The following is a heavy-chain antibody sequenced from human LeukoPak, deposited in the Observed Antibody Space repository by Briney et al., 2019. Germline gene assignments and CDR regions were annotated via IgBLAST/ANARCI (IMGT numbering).Heavy chain of an antibody. CDR3: AREGYYDFWSGLNYYYYMDV. J-gene: IGHJ6*03. V-gene: IGHV4-4*07. CDR1: GGSISSYY. D-gene: IGHD3-3*01. CDR2: IYTSGST. Sequence: SETLSFTCTVSGGSISSYYWSWIRQPAGKGLEWIGRIYTSGSTNYNPSLKSRVTISVDTSKNQFSLKLSSVTAADTAVYYCAREGYYDFWSGLNYYYYMDVWGKGTTVTVSS.